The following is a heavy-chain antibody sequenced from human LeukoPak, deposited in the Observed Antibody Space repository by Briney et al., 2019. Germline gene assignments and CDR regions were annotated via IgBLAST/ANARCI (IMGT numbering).Heavy chain of an antibody. CDR1: GFTFSSYA. CDR2: ISYDGSNK. Sequence: PGGSLRLSCAASGFTFSSYAMHWVRQAPGKGLEWVAVISYDGSNKYYADSVKGRFTISRDNSKNTLYLQMNSLRAEDTAVYYCARDPYYDSSGYYPHFDYWGQGTLVTVSS. D-gene: IGHD3-22*01. CDR3: ARDPYYDSSGYYPHFDY. J-gene: IGHJ4*02. V-gene: IGHV3-30-3*01.